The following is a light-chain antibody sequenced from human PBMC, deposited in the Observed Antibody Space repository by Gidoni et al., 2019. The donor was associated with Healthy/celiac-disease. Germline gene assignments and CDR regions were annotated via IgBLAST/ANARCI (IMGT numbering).Light chain of an antibody. CDR2: EGS. V-gene: IGLV2-23*01. CDR1: SSDVGIYNL. Sequence: QSALTQPASVSGSPGQSITISCTGTSSDVGIYNLVSWYQQRPGKAPKLMIYEGSKRPSGVSNRFSGSKSGSTASLTISGLQAEDEADYYCCSYAGNSTYVFGTGTKVTVL. J-gene: IGLJ1*01. CDR3: CSYAGNSTYV.